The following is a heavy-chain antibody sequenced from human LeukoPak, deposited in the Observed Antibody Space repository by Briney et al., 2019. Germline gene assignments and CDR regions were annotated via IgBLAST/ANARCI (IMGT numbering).Heavy chain of an antibody. CDR2: IGTSSNNI. Sequence: PGGSLTLSCAASGLTFSRYNMNWVRQAPGKGLEWVSSIGTSSNNIYYTDSVKGRFTISRDNAKNSLYLQVDSLRAEDTAVYYCARDRDGGNHYDYWGQGTLVTVSS. CDR1: GLTFSRYN. J-gene: IGHJ4*02. CDR3: ARDRDGGNHYDY. D-gene: IGHD4-23*01. V-gene: IGHV3-21*01.